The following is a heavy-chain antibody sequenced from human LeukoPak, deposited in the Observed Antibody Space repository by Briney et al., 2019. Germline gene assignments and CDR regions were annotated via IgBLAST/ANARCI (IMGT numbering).Heavy chain of an antibody. Sequence: GGSLRLSCAASGFTFDEYGMSWVRQAPGKGLEWVSGIHWNDGSTSYADSVKGRFTISRDNAKNSLFLQMNSLRAEDTALYYCARRYNWNYAIDYWGQGTLVTVST. CDR1: GFTFDEYG. J-gene: IGHJ4*02. D-gene: IGHD1-7*01. CDR2: IHWNDGST. CDR3: ARRYNWNYAIDY. V-gene: IGHV3-20*04.